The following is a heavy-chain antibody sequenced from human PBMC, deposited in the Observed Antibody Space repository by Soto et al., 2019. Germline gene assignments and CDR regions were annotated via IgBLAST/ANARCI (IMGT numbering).Heavy chain of an antibody. D-gene: IGHD5-12*01. J-gene: IGHJ4*02. V-gene: IGHV3-30*03. Sequence: PGGSLRLSCAASGFTFSSFGMHWVRQAPGKGLEWVAVISCDGSNKYQADSVKGRFTISRDNSKNTLYLQMNSLRDEDTAVYYCARKRVAFDYWGQGALVTVSS. CDR1: GFTFSSFG. CDR3: ARKRVAFDY. CDR2: ISCDGSNK.